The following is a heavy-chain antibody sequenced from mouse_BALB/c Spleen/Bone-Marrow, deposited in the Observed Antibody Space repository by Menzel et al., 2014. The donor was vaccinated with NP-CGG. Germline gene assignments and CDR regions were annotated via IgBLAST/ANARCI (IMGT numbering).Heavy chain of an antibody. Sequence: VQLQQPGAELVKPGASVKLSCTASGFNIKDTYMHWVKQRPEQGLEWIGRIDPANVNTKYDPKFQGKATITADTSSNTAYLQHSSLTSEDTAVYYCDSYVYGYYFDYWGQGTTLTVSS. CDR2: IDPANVNT. CDR1: GFNIKDTY. CDR3: DSYVYGYYFDY. V-gene: IGHV14-3*02. J-gene: IGHJ2*01. D-gene: IGHD1-1*01.